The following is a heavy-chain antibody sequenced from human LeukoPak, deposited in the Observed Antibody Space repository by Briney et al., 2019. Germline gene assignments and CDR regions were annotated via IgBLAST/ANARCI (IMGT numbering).Heavy chain of an antibody. CDR3: ASDAARITIFGVAPGYYFDY. D-gene: IGHD3-3*01. V-gene: IGHV4-59*05. J-gene: IGHJ4*02. Sequence: PSETLSLTCTVSGGSISSYYWSWIRQPPGKGLEWIGSIYYSGSTYYNPSLKSRVTISVDTSKNQFSLKLSSVTAADTAVYYCASDAARITIFGVAPGYYFDYWGQGTLVTVSS. CDR2: IYYSGST. CDR1: GGSISSYY.